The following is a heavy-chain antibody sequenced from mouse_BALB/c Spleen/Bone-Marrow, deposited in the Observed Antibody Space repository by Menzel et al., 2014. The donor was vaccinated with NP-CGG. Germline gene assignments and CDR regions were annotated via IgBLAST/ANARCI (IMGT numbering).Heavy chain of an antibody. V-gene: IGHV1S53*02. Sequence: QVQLQQSDAELVKPGASVKISCKASGYTFTDHAIHWVKQKPEQGLEWIGYISPGDGVIKYNEKFKGKAILTADKSSSTAYMQLNSLASEDSAVYFCKRSLGRFAYWGQGTLVTVSA. CDR2: ISPGDGVI. CDR1: GYTFTDHA. J-gene: IGHJ3*01. D-gene: IGHD4-1*01. CDR3: KRSLGRFAY.